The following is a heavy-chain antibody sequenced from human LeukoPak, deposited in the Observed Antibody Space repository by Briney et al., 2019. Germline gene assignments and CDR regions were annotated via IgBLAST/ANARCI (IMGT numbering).Heavy chain of an antibody. CDR2: IIPILGIA. D-gene: IGHD2-15*01. V-gene: IGHV1-69*04. CDR3: ARDIYCSGGSCYSDY. CDR1: GYTFTGYY. Sequence: SVKVSCKASGYTFTGYYMHWVRQAPGQGLEWMGRIIPILGIANYAQKFQGRVTITADKSTSTAYMELSSLRSEDTAVYYCARDIYCSGGSCYSDYWGQGTLVTVSS. J-gene: IGHJ4*02.